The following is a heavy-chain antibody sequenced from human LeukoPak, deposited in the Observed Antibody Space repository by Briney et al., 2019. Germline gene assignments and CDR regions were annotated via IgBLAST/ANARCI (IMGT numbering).Heavy chain of an antibody. J-gene: IGHJ3*02. CDR3: ARVEMATNTDAFDI. Sequence: SETLSLTCTVSGYSISSGYYWGWIRQPPGKGLEWIGYIYYSGSTNYNPSLKSRVTISVDTSKNQFSLKLSSVTAADTAVYYCARVEMATNTDAFDIWGQGTMVTVSS. V-gene: IGHV4-61*01. CDR2: IYYSGST. CDR1: GYSISSGYY. D-gene: IGHD5-24*01.